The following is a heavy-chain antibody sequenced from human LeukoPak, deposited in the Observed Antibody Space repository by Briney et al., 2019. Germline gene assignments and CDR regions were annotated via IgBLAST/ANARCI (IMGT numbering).Heavy chain of an antibody. CDR2: VNPSHAYQ. CDR3: GKVAGKWIPDY. J-gene: IGHJ4*02. V-gene: IGHV3-21*06. Sequence: GGSLRLSCAASGFSFRAYTINWVRQAPGKGLEWVSSVNPSHAYQFYADSVKGRFTISRDNVKNSLFLQMDRLRAEDTAVYYCGKVAGKWIPDYWGQGTLVTVSS. D-gene: IGHD1-14*01. CDR1: GFSFRAYT.